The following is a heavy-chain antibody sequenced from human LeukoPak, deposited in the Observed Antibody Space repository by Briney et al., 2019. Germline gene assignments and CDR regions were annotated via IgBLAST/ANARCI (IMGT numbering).Heavy chain of an antibody. V-gene: IGHV4-59*13. CDR3: AGYGHSNYLAY. Sequence: PSETLSLTCTVSGGSISSNYWSWIRQPPGKGLEWKGLEWIGYIHSNGDTNYNPSLKSRVTISLDTSKNQLSLNLTSVTAADTAVYFCAGYGHSNYLAYWGQGTLVTVSS. CDR1: GGSISSNY. CDR2: IHSNGDT. D-gene: IGHD5-24*01. J-gene: IGHJ4*02.